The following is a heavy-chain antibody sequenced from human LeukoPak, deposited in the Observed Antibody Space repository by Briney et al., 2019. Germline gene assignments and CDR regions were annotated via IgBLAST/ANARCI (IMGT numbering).Heavy chain of an antibody. Sequence: GRCLRLSCAASGFTFSSYGMHWVRQAPGKGLEWGAVISYDGSNKYYAHSVKGRFTISRDNSKNTLYLHMNSLRAEDTAVYYCARVAGYSGYEPGYFEDWGQGTLVTVSS. CDR2: ISYDGSNK. CDR1: GFTFSSYG. CDR3: ARVAGYSGYEPGYFED. D-gene: IGHD5-12*01. J-gene: IGHJ4*02. V-gene: IGHV3-30*03.